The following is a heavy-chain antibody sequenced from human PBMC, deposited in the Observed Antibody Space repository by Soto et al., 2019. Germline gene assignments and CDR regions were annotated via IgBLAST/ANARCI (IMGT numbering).Heavy chain of an antibody. CDR1: GFTFSSYG. CDR2: IWYDGSNK. CDR3: ARDRWELRYFDY. V-gene: IGHV3-33*01. J-gene: IGHJ4*02. Sequence: QVQLVESGGGVVQPGRSLRLSCAASGFTFSSYGMHWVRQAPGKGLEWVAVIWYDGSNKYYADSVTGRFTISRDNSKNTLYLQMNSLRAEDTAVYYCARDRWELRYFDYWGQGTLVTVAS. D-gene: IGHD1-26*01.